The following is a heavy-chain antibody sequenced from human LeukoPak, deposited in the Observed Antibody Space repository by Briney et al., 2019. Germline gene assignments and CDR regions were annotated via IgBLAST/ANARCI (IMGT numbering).Heavy chain of an antibody. Sequence: SETLSLTCTVSGGSISSYYWSWIRQPPGKGLEWIGYIYYSGSTNYNPSLKSRVTISVDTSKNQFSLKLSSVTAADTAVYYCARGRGQYYDSSGYYGGSFDYWGQGTLVTVSS. D-gene: IGHD3-22*01. J-gene: IGHJ4*02. V-gene: IGHV4-59*08. CDR3: ARGRGQYYDSSGYYGGSFDY. CDR1: GGSISSYY. CDR2: IYYSGST.